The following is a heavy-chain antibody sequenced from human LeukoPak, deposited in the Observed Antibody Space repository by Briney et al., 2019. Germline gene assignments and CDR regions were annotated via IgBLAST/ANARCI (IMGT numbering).Heavy chain of an antibody. Sequence: GGSLTLYCAASGITFSSYSMNWVRQAPGKGLELLSSLSSTSSYIYYADSEKGRFTISRDNAKNSLYLQMNSLRAEDTAVYYCARDWAAASENYYYYGMHVWGQATTPSVPS. CDR1: GITFSSYS. CDR3: ARDWAAASENYYYYGMHV. V-gene: IGHV3-21*01. D-gene: IGHD6-13*01. CDR2: LSSTSSYI. J-gene: IGHJ6*02.